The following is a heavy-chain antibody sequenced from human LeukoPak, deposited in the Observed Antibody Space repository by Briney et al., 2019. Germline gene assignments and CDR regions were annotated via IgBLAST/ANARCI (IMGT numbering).Heavy chain of an antibody. D-gene: IGHD6-19*01. V-gene: IGHV3-48*04. CDR1: GFTFSTYA. Sequence: PGGSLRLSCAASGFTFSTYAMSWVRQAPGKGLEWVSYISSSGSTIYYADSVKGRFTISRDNAENSLYLQMNSLRAEDTAVYYCARGGIAVAGPQDYWGQGTLVTVSS. CDR2: ISSSGSTI. CDR3: ARGGIAVAGPQDY. J-gene: IGHJ4*02.